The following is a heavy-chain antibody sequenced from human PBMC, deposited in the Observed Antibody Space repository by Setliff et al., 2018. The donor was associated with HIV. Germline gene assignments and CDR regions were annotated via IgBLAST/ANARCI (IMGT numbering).Heavy chain of an antibody. CDR3: ARRPHRYYYYYRDG. V-gene: IGHV4-34*01. CDR1: GGSLSGYY. J-gene: IGHJ6*03. CDR2: INHSGST. Sequence: PSETLSLTCAVYGGSLSGYYWSWIRQPPGKGLEWSGEINHSGSTNYTPSLQSRVTISVDTSKNQFSLKLSSVTAAATAVYYCARRPHRYYYYYRDGWGKGTRVTASS.